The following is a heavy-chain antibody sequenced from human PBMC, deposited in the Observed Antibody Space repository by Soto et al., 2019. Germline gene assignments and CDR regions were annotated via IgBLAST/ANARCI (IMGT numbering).Heavy chain of an antibody. J-gene: IGHJ4*02. D-gene: IGHD5-12*01. CDR2: ISHSGST. V-gene: IGHV4-38-2*01. Sequence: PSETLSLTGAVSGYSIRSGYSRGWHRQTPGRGLEWSGSISHSGSTYYNPSLKSRVTISVDTSKNQLSLNLSSVTAPDTALAYCAHVDKVATITYWSQGTRVIVS. CDR1: GYSIRSGYS. CDR3: AHVDKVATITY.